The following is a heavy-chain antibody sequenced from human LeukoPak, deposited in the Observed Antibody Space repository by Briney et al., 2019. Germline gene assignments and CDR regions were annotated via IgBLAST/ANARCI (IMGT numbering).Heavy chain of an antibody. J-gene: IGHJ4*02. V-gene: IGHV3-21*01. CDR3: ARGEEKATITALDS. Sequence: GGSLRLSCAASGFTFSNYDMHWVRQAPGKGLEWVSAISSSSSYIYYADPIKGRFTISRDNAENSLYLQMNSLRAVDTAVYFCARGEEKATITALDSWGQGTLVTVSS. D-gene: IGHD5-24*01. CDR2: ISSSSSYI. CDR1: GFTFSNYD.